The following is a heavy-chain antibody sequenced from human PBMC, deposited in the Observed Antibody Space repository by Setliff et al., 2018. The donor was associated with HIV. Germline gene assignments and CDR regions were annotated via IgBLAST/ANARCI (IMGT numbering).Heavy chain of an antibody. CDR1: GYSISSGYY. CDR3: VRDDYGYNGKGFDY. CDR2: FYHSTT. D-gene: IGHD4-17*01. J-gene: IGHJ4*02. Sequence: SETLSLTCVVSGYSISSGYYWGWIRQPPGTGLEWIGSFYHSTTYYNPSLKSRVTISVDTSKNQISLRLSSVTAADTAMYYCVRDDYGYNGKGFDYWGPGTLVTVSS. V-gene: IGHV4-38-2*02.